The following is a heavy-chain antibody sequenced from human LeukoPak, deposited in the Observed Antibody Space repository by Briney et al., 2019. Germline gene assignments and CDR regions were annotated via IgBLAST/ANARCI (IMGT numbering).Heavy chain of an antibody. Sequence: PSETLSLTCAVSGGSISSGGYSWSWIRQPPGKGLEWIGYIYHSGSTNYNPSLKSRVTISVDTSKNQFSLKLSSVTAADTAVYYCARHEMEKQWLVWDYWGQGTLVTVSS. V-gene: IGHV4-30-2*03. CDR3: ARHEMEKQWLVWDY. J-gene: IGHJ4*02. CDR1: GGSISSGGYS. CDR2: IYHSGST. D-gene: IGHD6-19*01.